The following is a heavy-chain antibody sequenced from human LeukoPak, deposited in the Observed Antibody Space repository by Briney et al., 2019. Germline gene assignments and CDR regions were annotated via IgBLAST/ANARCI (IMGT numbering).Heavy chain of an antibody. J-gene: IGHJ4*02. V-gene: IGHV4-59*08. CDR3: PRRLAVRPRYHFDY. CDR2: VYHTGST. Sequence: ASETLSLTRTVSGGSISGHYWSWIRQPPGKRLEWIGYVYHTGSTNYNPSLRSRVTISLDTSKSQFSLKLSSVTPADTAVYYCPRRLAVRPRYHFDYWGQGTLVTVSS. CDR1: GGSISGHY. D-gene: IGHD6-19*01.